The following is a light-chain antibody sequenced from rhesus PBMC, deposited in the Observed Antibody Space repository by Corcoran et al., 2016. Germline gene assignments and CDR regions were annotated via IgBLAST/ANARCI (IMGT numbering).Light chain of an antibody. CDR1: QAIGNY. V-gene: IGKV1S14*01. CDR2: YAS. CDR3: QQHNTYPLT. Sequence: DIQMTQSPSSLSASVGNTVTITCRASQAIGNYLAWSQQKPGKAPKPLIYYASNLESGVPSRFSGSGSVTEFTLTISSLQPEDCATYYCQQHNTYPLTVGGGTKVELK. J-gene: IGKJ4*01.